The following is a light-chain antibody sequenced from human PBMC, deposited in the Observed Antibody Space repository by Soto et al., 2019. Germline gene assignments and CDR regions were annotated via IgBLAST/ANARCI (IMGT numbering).Light chain of an antibody. CDR2: AAS. J-gene: IGKJ4*01. CDR1: QGISSY. CDR3: QQYYSYPLT. V-gene: IGKV1-8*01. Sequence: AIRMTQSPSSFSASTGDRVTITCRASQGISSYLAWYQQKPGKAPKLLIYAASTLQSGVPSRFSGSGSGTDFTLTISCLQSEDFATYDCQQYYSYPLTFGGGTNVEIK.